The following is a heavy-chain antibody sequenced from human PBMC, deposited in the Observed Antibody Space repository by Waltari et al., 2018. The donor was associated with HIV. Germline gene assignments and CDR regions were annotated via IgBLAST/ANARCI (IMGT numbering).Heavy chain of an antibody. Sequence: EVQLVESGGGLVQPGGSLRLSCAASGFTFSNHWMSWVRQAPGKGLEWWANIKRDGSEKYYVDSVKGRFTISRDTAKNSLSLQMNSLRAEDTAVYYCARAPYDSGNEYYFDHWGLGTLVTVSS. D-gene: IGHD3-10*01. J-gene: IGHJ4*02. CDR1: GFTFSNHW. CDR2: IKRDGSEK. V-gene: IGHV3-7*03. CDR3: ARAPYDSGNEYYFDH.